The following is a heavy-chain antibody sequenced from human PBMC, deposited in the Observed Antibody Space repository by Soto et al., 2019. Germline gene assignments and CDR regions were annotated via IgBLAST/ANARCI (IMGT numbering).Heavy chain of an antibody. CDR1: GGTFSSYA. CDR2: IIPIFGTA. Sequence: ASVKVSCKASGGTFSSYAISWVRQAPGQGLEWMGGIIPIFGTANYAQKFQGRVTITADESTSTAYMELSSLRSEDTAVYYCARDRGEWELLQVGINWFDPWGQGTLVTVSS. J-gene: IGHJ5*02. V-gene: IGHV1-69*13. D-gene: IGHD1-26*01. CDR3: ARDRGEWELLQVGINWFDP.